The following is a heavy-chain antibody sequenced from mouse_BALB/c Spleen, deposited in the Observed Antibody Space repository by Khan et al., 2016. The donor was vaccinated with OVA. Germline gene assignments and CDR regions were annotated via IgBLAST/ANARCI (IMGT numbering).Heavy chain of an antibody. CDR3: ARDGGYAMDY. D-gene: IGHD1-1*02. J-gene: IGHJ4*01. Sequence: EVQLQESGPGLVKPSQSLSLTCTVTGYSITSDYAWNWIRQFPGNKLEWMGYISYSGSTSYNPSLKSRISITRDTSKNQFFLQLNSVTTEDTATYYCARDGGYAMDYWGQGTSVTVSS. CDR2: ISYSGST. CDR1: GYSITSDYA. V-gene: IGHV3-2*02.